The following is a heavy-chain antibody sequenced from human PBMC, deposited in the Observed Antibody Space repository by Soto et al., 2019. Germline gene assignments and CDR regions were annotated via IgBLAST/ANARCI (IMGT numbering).Heavy chain of an antibody. D-gene: IGHD3-16*01. Sequence: EVQLVESGGGLVKPGGSLRLSCAASGFTFSTYSMHWVRQAPGKGLEWVSSISSDSKYIYYVDSVKGRFTISRDNAKNSLNLQMNSLRAEDPAVYYCARSLGGWGKVGDYWCQGALVTVSS. CDR1: GFTFSTYS. CDR3: ARSLGGWGKVGDY. V-gene: IGHV3-21*01. CDR2: ISSDSKYI. J-gene: IGHJ4*02.